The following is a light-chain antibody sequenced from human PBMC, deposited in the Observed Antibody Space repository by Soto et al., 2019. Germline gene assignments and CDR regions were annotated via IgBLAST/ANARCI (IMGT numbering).Light chain of an antibody. CDR2: DAS. Sequence: DIQMTQSPSSLSASVGDRVTITCQASQDISNYLNWYQQKQGKAPKLLIYDASNVERGVPTRFSGSCSGTDFTFTISSLQPEDIATYYCQQYDNLPTFGPGTKVDIK. CDR1: QDISNY. V-gene: IGKV1-33*01. J-gene: IGKJ3*01. CDR3: QQYDNLPT.